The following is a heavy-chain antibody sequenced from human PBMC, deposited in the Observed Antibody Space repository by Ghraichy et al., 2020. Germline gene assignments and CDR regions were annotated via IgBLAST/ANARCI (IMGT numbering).Heavy chain of an antibody. Sequence: SETLSLTCAVYGGSFSGYYWSWIRQPPGKGLEWIGEINHSGSTNYNPSLKSRVTISVDTSKNQFSLKLSAVTAADTAVYYCARLRSGSYYNLFDYWGQGTLVTVSS. CDR3: ARLRSGSYYNLFDY. D-gene: IGHD3-10*01. CDR1: GGSFSGYY. V-gene: IGHV4-34*01. J-gene: IGHJ4*02. CDR2: INHSGST.